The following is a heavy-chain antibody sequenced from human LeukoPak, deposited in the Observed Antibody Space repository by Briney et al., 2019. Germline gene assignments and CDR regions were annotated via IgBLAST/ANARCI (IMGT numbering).Heavy chain of an antibody. J-gene: IGHJ4*02. CDR3: ARHNPLWGY. V-gene: IGHV3-7*04. CDR2: IKQDGSEK. D-gene: IGHD1-14*01. CDR1: GFSFSNYW. Sequence: GGSLRLSCAASGFSFSNYWMGWVRQAPGKGLEWVANIKQDGSEKHYVDSVKGRFTISRDNAKNSLYLQMNSLRAEDTALYYCARHNPLWGYWGQGTLVTVSS.